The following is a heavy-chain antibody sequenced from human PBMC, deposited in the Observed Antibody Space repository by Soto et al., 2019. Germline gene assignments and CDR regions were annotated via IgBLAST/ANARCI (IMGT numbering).Heavy chain of an antibody. D-gene: IGHD4-4*01. CDR1: GGSISSSSYY. CDR3: AKDRPHDYSNYWFDP. J-gene: IGHJ5*02. V-gene: IGHV3-23*01. Sequence: ETLSLTCTVSGGSISSSSYYWGWVRQAPGKGLEWVSAISGSGGSTYYADSVKGRFTISRDNSKNTLYLQMNSLRAEDTAVYYCAKDRPHDYSNYWFDPWGQGTLVTVSS. CDR2: ISGSGGST.